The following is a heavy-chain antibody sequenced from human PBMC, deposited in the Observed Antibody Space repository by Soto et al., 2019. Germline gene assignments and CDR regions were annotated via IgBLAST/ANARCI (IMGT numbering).Heavy chain of an antibody. V-gene: IGHV1-18*01. D-gene: IGHD2-8*01. CDR1: GFTFSNYG. J-gene: IGHJ6*02. Sequence: ASVKVSCKASGFTFSNYGLNWVRQAPGQGLXWMGWVSANNGHTNYAQNLQGRVSMTTDTSTSTAYMELRGLTFDDTAVYYCARDIESVTAKHFFYYYAMDVWGQGTTVTVSS. CDR3: ARDIESVTAKHFFYYYAMDV. CDR2: VSANNGHT.